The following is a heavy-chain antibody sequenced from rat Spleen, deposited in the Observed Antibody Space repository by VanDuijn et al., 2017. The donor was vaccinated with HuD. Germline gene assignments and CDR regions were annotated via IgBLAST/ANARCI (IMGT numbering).Heavy chain of an antibody. CDR3: AREAGIPFHYFDY. J-gene: IGHJ2*01. Sequence: EVQLVESGGGLVQPGRSLKLSWAASGFTFRNYDMAWVRQAPTKGLEWITSISTGGGNTHYRDPVKGRFIISRDNAKNTQYLQMDSLRSEDTATYYCAREAGIPFHYFDYWGQGVMVTVSS. V-gene: IGHV5S13*01. CDR1: GFTFRNYD. CDR2: ISTGGGNT. D-gene: IGHD1-4*01.